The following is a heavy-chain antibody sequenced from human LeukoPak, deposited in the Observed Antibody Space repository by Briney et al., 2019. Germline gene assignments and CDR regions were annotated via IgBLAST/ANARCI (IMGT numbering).Heavy chain of an antibody. CDR2: ISYDGSNK. V-gene: IGHV3-30*18. Sequence: GGSLRLSCAASGFTFSSYGMLWVRQAPGKGLEWVAVISYDGSNKYYADSVKGRFTISRDNSKNTLYLQMNSLRAEDTAVYYCAKVRAEWELPYFDYWGQGTLVTVSS. D-gene: IGHD1-26*01. CDR1: GFTFSSYG. CDR3: AKVRAEWELPYFDY. J-gene: IGHJ4*02.